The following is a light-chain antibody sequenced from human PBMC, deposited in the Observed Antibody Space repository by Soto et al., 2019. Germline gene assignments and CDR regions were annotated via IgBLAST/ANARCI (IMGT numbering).Light chain of an antibody. CDR2: GNS. CDR3: QSYDSSLIVV. V-gene: IGLV1-40*01. J-gene: IGLJ2*01. Sequence: QPVLTQPPSVSGAPGQRVTISCPGSSSNIGAGYDVHWYQQLPGTAPKLLIYGNSNRPSGVPDRFSGSKSGTSASLAITGLQAEDEADYYCQSYDSSLIVVFGGGTKLTVL. CDR1: SSNIGAGYD.